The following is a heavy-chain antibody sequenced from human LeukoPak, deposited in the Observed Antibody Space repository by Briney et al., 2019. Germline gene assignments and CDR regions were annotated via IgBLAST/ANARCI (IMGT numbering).Heavy chain of an antibody. CDR3: AGVGIDSGSFADFDY. CDR1: GYSISSDYY. CDR2: IYHSGSA. V-gene: IGHV4-38-2*02. Sequence: PSETLSLTCTVSGYSISSDYYWGWMRQPPGMGLEWVASIYHSGSAYYNPSPKSRVTITVDMSKNQFFFKLSSVTTAATAFYYCAGVGIDSGSFADFDYWGQGTLVTVYS. J-gene: IGHJ4*02. D-gene: IGHD1-26*01.